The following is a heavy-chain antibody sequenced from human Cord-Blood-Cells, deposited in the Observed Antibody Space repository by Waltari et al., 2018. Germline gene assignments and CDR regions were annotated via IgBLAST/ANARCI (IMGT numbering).Heavy chain of an antibody. D-gene: IGHD3-16*01. J-gene: IGHJ5*02. CDR2: SYPGDSDT. V-gene: IGHV5-51*01. CDR3: ARRPPLLGDSNWFDP. Sequence: EVQLVQSGAEVKQPGESLNISCKGSGYSFTSYWIGWVRQMPGKGLAWMGVSYPGDSDTRYRPSFQGQGTISADKSISTAYLQWSILQASDTAMYYCARRPPLLGDSNWFDPWGQGTLVTVSS. CDR1: GYSFTSYW.